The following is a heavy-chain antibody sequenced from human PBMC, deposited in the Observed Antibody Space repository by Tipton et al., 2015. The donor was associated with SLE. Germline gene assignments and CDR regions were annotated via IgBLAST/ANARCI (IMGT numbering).Heavy chain of an antibody. CDR1: NSAA. Sequence: NSAAWNWIRQSPSRGLEWMGRIIPIFGTASYAQKFQGRVTITADESTSTAYMELSSLRSEDTAVYYCARDIAGATYFDYWGQGTLVTVSS. CDR2: IIPIFGTA. J-gene: IGHJ4*02. CDR3: ARDIAGATYFDY. V-gene: IGHV1-69*15. D-gene: IGHD1-26*01.